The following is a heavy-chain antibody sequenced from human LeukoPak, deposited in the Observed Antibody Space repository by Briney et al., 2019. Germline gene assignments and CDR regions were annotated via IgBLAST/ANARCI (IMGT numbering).Heavy chain of an antibody. CDR3: ARGRSTTKIFDY. CDR2: ITGGGGT. V-gene: IGHV3-53*01. CDR1: GFTVSSIY. D-gene: IGHD5/OR15-5a*01. J-gene: IGHJ4*02. Sequence: GGSLRLSCAASGFTVSSIYMSWVRQAPGKGLQFVSLITGGGGTQYADSVEGRFTISRDNSKNTLFLQMNSLRVEDTAVYYCARGRSTTKIFDYWGQGTLVTVSS.